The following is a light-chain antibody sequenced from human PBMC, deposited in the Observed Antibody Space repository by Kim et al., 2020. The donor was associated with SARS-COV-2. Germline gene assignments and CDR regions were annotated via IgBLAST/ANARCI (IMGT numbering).Light chain of an antibody. Sequence: ASTEDRVTVSCRSSQGTSSYLAWYQQKTGKAPKLLSYAASTLQSGVPSRFIGSGSGTDFTLTISCLQSEEFATYYCQQNYSYPLTFGQGTRLEIK. J-gene: IGKJ5*01. CDR2: AAS. CDR1: QGTSSY. V-gene: IGKV1-8*01. CDR3: QQNYSYPLT.